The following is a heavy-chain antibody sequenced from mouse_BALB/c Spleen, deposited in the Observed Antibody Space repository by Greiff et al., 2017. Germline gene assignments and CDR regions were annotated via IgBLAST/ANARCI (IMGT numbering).Heavy chain of an antibody. J-gene: IGHJ4*01. CDR2: ISSGGSYT. D-gene: IGHD2-10*02. CDR1: GFTFSSYT. Sequence: EVKVVESGGGLVKPGGSLKLSCAASGFTFSSYTMSWVRQTPEKRLEWVATISSGGSYTYYPDSVKGRFTISRDNAKYTLYLQMSSLKSEDTAMYYCTRSYGNSYAMDYWGQGTSVTVSS. V-gene: IGHV5-6-4*01. CDR3: TRSYGNSYAMDY.